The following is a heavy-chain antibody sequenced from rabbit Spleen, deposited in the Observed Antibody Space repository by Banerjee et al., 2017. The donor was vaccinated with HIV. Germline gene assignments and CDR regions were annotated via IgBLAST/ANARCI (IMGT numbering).Heavy chain of an antibody. D-gene: IGHD6-1*01. CDR1: GFSFSSTYW. CDR2: IYAGSSGFS. Sequence: QEHLEESGGGLVQPEGSLTLTCTASGFSFSSTYWICWVRQAPGKGLEWIACIYAGSSGFSYYASRAKGRFTISKTSSTTVTLQMTSLTAADTATYFCARGIPYGFAGAGAGLYGMDLWGPGTLVTVS. CDR3: ARGIPYGFAGAGAGLYGMDL. J-gene: IGHJ6*01. V-gene: IGHV1S45*01.